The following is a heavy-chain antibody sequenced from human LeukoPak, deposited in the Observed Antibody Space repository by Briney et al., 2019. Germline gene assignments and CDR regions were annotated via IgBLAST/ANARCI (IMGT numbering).Heavy chain of an antibody. CDR2: ISGSGGST. V-gene: IGHV3-23*01. CDR3: AKSPEQIAVAGLDY. J-gene: IGHJ4*02. D-gene: IGHD6-19*01. CDR1: GFTFSSYW. Sequence: GRSLRPSCAASGFTFSSYWMHWVRQAPGKWLEWVSAISGSGGSTYYADSVKGRFTISRDNTKNTLYLQMNSLRAEDTAVYYCAKSPEQIAVAGLDYWGQGTLVTVSS.